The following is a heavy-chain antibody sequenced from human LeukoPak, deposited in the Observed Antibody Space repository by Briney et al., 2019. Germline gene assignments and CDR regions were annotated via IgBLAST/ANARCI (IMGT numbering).Heavy chain of an antibody. CDR3: ARNPYYDFWSGYPLPPIFDY. Sequence: PSETLSLTCTVSGGSISSSSYYWGWIRQPPGKGLEWIGSIYCSGSTYYNPSLKSRLTISVDTSKNQFSLKLSSVTAADTAVYYCARNPYYDFWSGYPLPPIFDYWGQGTLVTVSS. D-gene: IGHD3-3*01. J-gene: IGHJ4*02. CDR1: GGSISSSSYY. CDR2: IYCSGST. V-gene: IGHV4-39*01.